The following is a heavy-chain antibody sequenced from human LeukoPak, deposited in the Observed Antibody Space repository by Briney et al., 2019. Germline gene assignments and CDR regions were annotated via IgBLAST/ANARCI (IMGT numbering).Heavy chain of an antibody. Sequence: ASVKVSCKASGYTFTGYYMHWVRQAPGQGLEWMGWINPNSGGTNYAQKIQGRVTMTRDTSISTAYMELSRLRSDDTAVYYCARDYYDSSGYLAGFDYWGQGTLATVSS. D-gene: IGHD3-22*01. V-gene: IGHV1-2*02. J-gene: IGHJ4*02. CDR1: GYTFTGYY. CDR2: INPNSGGT. CDR3: ARDYYDSSGYLAGFDY.